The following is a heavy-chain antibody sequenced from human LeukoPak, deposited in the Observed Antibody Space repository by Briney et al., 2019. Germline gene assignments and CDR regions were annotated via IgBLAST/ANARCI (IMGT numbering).Heavy chain of an antibody. CDR3: ARGLYMAAAQNGY. J-gene: IGHJ4*02. D-gene: IGHD6-13*01. Sequence: PSETLSLTCTVSGGSISNYYWSWIRQPPGKGLEWIGYIYYSGTTNYNPSLKSRVTISVDTSKNQFSLKLNSVTAADTAVYYCARGLYMAAAQNGYWGQGTLVTVSS. CDR1: GGSISNYY. V-gene: IGHV4-59*01. CDR2: IYYSGTT.